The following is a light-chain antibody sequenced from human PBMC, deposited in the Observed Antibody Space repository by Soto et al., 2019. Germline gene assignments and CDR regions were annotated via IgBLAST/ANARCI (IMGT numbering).Light chain of an antibody. CDR1: QSIANNY. J-gene: IGKJ3*01. V-gene: IGKV3D-20*01. CDR2: DVS. CDR3: QYSGSSPLT. Sequence: EIVLTQSPAILSVSPGERATLSCGASQSIANNYLAWYQQKPGLAPRLLIYDVSSRATGIPDRFSGSGSGTDFTLSISRLEPEDFAVYYCQYSGSSPLTFGPGTKVDIK.